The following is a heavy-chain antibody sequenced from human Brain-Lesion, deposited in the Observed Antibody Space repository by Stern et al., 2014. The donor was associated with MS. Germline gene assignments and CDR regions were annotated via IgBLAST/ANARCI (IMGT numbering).Heavy chain of an antibody. D-gene: IGHD5-18*01. V-gene: IGHV4-61*02. CDR2: IYASGST. J-gene: IGHJ4*02. Sequence: QVQLQESGPGLVKPSQTLSLTCSVSGGSISSGSYYWNWIRQPAGKGLEWIGRIYASGSTNYSPDLQSRVFISGDTSKNQCSLKLSSVTAADAAMYYCVRETGGYTYGDTDFFDFWGQGTLVTVSS. CDR1: GGSISSGSYY. CDR3: VRETGGYTYGDTDFFDF.